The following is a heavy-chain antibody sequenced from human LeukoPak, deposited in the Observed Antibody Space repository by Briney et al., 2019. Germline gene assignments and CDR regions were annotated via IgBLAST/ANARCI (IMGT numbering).Heavy chain of an antibody. V-gene: IGHV3-23*01. D-gene: IGHD3-22*01. CDR2: ISGSGGST. Sequence: PGGSLRLSCAASGFTFTSYALSWVRQAPGKGLEWVSAISGSGGSTYYADSVKGRFTISRDSSKNTLYLQMDSLRAEDTAVYYCAKDLSYDSSGYYPYFDYWGQGTLVTVSS. CDR1: GFTFTSYA. J-gene: IGHJ4*02. CDR3: AKDLSYDSSGYYPYFDY.